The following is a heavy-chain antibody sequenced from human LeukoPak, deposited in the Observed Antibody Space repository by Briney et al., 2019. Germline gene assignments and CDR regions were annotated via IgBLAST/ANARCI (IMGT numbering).Heavy chain of an antibody. V-gene: IGHV3-23*01. CDR1: GFTFSMYS. D-gene: IGHD2/OR15-2a*01. J-gene: IGHJ4*02. Sequence: GGSLRLSCAASGFTFSMYSMSWVRQAPGKGLEWVSAIRSTGVDTYYADSVRGRFTTSRDNSRGTLSLQMNSLRAEDTAVYFCAILSWDGRGSFYWGQGALVTVSS. CDR2: IRSTGVDT. CDR3: AILSWDGRGSFY.